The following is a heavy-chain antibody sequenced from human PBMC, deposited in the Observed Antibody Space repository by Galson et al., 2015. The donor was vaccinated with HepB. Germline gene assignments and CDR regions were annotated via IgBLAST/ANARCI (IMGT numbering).Heavy chain of an antibody. CDR2: ISDDGSIE. Sequence: SLRLSCAASGFTFSNYGMHWVRQAPGKGLEWVAVISDDGSIENYVDSVKGRFTISRDNSKNTLYLQMNSLRAEDTAIYYCAKGAFSTKISYLFNFWRHGTLVTVSS. D-gene: IGHD2/OR15-2a*01. CDR3: AKGAFSTKISYLFNF. J-gene: IGHJ4*01. CDR1: GFTFSNYG. V-gene: IGHV3-30*18.